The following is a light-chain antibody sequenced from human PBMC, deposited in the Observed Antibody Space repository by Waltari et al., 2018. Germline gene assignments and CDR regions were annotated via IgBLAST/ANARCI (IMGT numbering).Light chain of an antibody. Sequence: DIQMTQSPSSLSASVGDSVTITCRASQSISSYLNWYQQIPGKAPKLLIYVASSLQSGVPSRFSGSGSGTDFTLTISSLQPEDFATYYCQQSYSTPYTFGQGTKLEIK. J-gene: IGKJ2*01. CDR2: VAS. CDR3: QQSYSTPYT. CDR1: QSISSY. V-gene: IGKV1-39*01.